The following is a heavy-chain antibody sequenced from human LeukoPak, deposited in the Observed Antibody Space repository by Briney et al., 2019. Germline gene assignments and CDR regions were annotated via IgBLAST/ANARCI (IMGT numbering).Heavy chain of an antibody. Sequence: GGSLRLSCLASGFTFSTYWMHWVRQAPGKGLEWVSRLDRDGTTTSYADSVYGRFTISRDNAKSTLYLQMRSLRAEDTAVYYCVRDTENIGYDAFEFWGHGTLVTVSS. V-gene: IGHV3-74*01. CDR2: LDRDGTTT. J-gene: IGHJ5*01. CDR1: GFTFSTYW. D-gene: IGHD2/OR15-2a*01. CDR3: VRDTENIGYDAFEF.